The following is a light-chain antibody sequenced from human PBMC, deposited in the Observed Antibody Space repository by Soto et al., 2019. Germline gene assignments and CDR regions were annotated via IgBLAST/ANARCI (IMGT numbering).Light chain of an antibody. Sequence: DIQMTQSPSSLSASVGDRVTITCRASQSIAGILNWYQRMPGKAPKLLIYAASGLQSGVPSRFSGSGAGTDFTLTISSLQPEDFATYYCHQTYRTPYTFGQGTNLEIK. V-gene: IGKV1-39*01. CDR1: QSIAGI. CDR2: AAS. CDR3: HQTYRTPYT. J-gene: IGKJ2*01.